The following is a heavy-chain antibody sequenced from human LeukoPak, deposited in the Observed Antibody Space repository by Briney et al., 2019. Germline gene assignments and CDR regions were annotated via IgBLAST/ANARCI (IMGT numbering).Heavy chain of an antibody. J-gene: IGHJ4*02. D-gene: IGHD6-13*01. CDR3: TGHHQAYSRTY. V-gene: IGHV3-74*01. CDR1: GFTFSYYW. CDR2: ISTDGSST. Sequence: GGSLRLSCAASGFTFSYYWMHWVRQAPGKGLVWVSHISTDGSSTTYTDSVKGRFTISRDNAKNTLFLQMNSLRAEDTAVYYCTGHHQAYSRTYWGQGTLVTVSS.